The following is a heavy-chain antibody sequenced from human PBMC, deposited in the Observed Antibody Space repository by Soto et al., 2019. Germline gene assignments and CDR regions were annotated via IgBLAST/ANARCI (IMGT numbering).Heavy chain of an antibody. CDR3: VSRIPSWVVDY. J-gene: IGHJ4*01. CDR2: MYSGGDI. V-gene: IGHV3-53*01. Sequence: GGSLRLSCLVSGFTVNTNYMYWVRQAPGRCLEWVSAMYSGGDIHYADSVKGRFTISRDTSENTLYLRMDKLRVEDTAVYFCVSRIPSWVVDYWGQGTLVTVSS. D-gene: IGHD3-16*01. CDR1: GFTVNTNY.